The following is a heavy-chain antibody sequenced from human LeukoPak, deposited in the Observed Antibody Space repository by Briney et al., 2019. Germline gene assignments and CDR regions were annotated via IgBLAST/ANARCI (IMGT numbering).Heavy chain of an antibody. D-gene: IGHD3-22*01. J-gene: IGHJ4*02. Sequence: GGSLRLSCAASGFTFSSYAMSWVRQAPGKGLEWVAVISYDGSNKYYADSVKGRFTISRDNSKNTLYLQMNSLRAEDTAVYYCARGREPYYYDSSGYFDYWGQGTLVTVSS. CDR3: ARGREPYYYDSSGYFDY. CDR2: ISYDGSNK. CDR1: GFTFSSYA. V-gene: IGHV3-30-3*01.